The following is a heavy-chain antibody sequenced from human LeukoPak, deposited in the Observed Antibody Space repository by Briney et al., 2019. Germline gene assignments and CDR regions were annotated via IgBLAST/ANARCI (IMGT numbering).Heavy chain of an antibody. J-gene: IGHJ3*02. CDR2: IYYSGST. CDR3: ASVIAAAGHDAFDI. CDR1: GGSISSSSYY. Sequence: SETLSLTCTVSGGSISSSSYYWGWIRQPPGKGLEWIGSIYYSGSTYYNPSLKSRVTISVDTSKNQFSLKLSSVTAADTAVYYCASVIAAAGHDAFDIWGQGTMVTVSS. D-gene: IGHD6-13*01. V-gene: IGHV4-39*07.